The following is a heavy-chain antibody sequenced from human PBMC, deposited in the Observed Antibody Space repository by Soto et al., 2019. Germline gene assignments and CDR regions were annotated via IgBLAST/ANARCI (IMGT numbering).Heavy chain of an antibody. CDR2: ISWNSGSI. CDR3: AKDMRPTYYDYIWGSYGFDY. V-gene: IGHV3-9*01. Sequence: GGSLRLSCAASGFTFDDYAMHWVRQAPGKGLEWVSGISWNSGSIGYADSVKGRFTISRDNAKNSLYLQMNSLRAEDTALYYCAKDMRPTYYDYIWGSYGFDYWGQGTLVTVSS. D-gene: IGHD3-16*01. J-gene: IGHJ4*02. CDR1: GFTFDDYA.